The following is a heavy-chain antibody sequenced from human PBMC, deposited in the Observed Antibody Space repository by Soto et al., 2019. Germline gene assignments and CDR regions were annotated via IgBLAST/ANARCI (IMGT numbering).Heavy chain of an antibody. D-gene: IGHD6-13*01. Sequence: QVQLQESGPGLVKPSETLSLTCTVSGGSISSYYWSWIRQPAGKGLEWIGRIYTSGSTNYNPSLKSRVTMSLDTSKNQFSLKLSSVTAADTAVYYCAREGYADSSSWYTLDYWGQGTLVTVSS. CDR3: AREGYADSSSWYTLDY. J-gene: IGHJ4*02. V-gene: IGHV4-4*07. CDR1: GGSISSYY. CDR2: IYTSGST.